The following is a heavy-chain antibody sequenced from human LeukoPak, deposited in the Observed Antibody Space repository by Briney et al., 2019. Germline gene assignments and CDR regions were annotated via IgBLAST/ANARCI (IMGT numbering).Heavy chain of an antibody. Sequence: SETLSLTCTVSADSISSGGHYWSWIRQHPGKGLESIGFMRHSGSTSHNPSLKGRVAISVDASKNQVSLRLSSVTAADTAVYYCARGGNRFGGFYFDYWGQGSLVTVSS. CDR2: MRHSGST. J-gene: IGHJ4*02. CDR1: ADSISSGGHY. D-gene: IGHD3-10*01. CDR3: ARGGNRFGGFYFDY. V-gene: IGHV4-31*03.